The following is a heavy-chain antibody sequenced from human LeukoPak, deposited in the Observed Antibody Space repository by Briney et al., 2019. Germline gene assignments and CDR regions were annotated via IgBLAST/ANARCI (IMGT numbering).Heavy chain of an antibody. V-gene: IGHV4-39*07. CDR3: AREARFALPVVGSGDY. J-gene: IGHJ4*02. CDR1: GGSISSSDYY. D-gene: IGHD6-19*01. Sequence: PSETLSLTCSVSGGSISSSDYYWGWIRQPPGKGLEWIGTMFYNGATKSNPSLSSRFTMSIDTSKNQFSLKLRSVTAADTAVYYCAREARFALPVVGSGDYWGQGTLVTVSS. CDR2: MFYNGAT.